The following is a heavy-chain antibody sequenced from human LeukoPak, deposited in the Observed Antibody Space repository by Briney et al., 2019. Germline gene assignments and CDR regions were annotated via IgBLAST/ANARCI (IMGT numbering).Heavy chain of an antibody. CDR3: ARDSSGWHYFDY. J-gene: IGHJ4*02. V-gene: IGHV3-21*01. CDR1: GFTFSSSS. Sequence: GGSLRLSCVDSGFTFSSSSMSWVRQAPGKGLEGVSSISSSDYIYYADSVKGRFTISRDNAKNSVYLQMNSLRAEDTAVYYCARDSSGWHYFDYWGQGTLVTVSS. D-gene: IGHD6-19*01. CDR2: ISSSDYI.